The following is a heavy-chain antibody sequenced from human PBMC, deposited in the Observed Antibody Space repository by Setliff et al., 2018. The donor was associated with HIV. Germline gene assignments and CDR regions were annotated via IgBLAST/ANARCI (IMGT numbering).Heavy chain of an antibody. Sequence: PSETLSLTCAVYGGSFSGYYWSWIRQPPGKGLEWIGEINDSGSTNNNPSLKSRVAMSVDTSKNQFSLKLSSVTAADTAVYYCAGDLRGDSVPATAAKSFDIWGQGTLVTVSS. D-gene: IGHD2-21*02. J-gene: IGHJ3*02. CDR1: GGSFSGYY. V-gene: IGHV4-34*01. CDR3: AGDLRGDSVPATAAKSFDI. CDR2: INDSGST.